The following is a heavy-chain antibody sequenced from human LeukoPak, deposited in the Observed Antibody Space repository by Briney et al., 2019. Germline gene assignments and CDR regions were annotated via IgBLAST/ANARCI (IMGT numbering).Heavy chain of an antibody. CDR1: GFTFSSYS. J-gene: IGHJ4*02. CDR3: ARDPYSSGWYDY. CDR2: ISSGSTYI. Sequence: GGSLRLSCAASGFTFSSYSMNWVRQAPGKGLEWVSSISSGSTYIYYADSVKGRFTISRDNAKNSLYLQMNSLRAEDTAVYYCARDPYSSGWYDYWGQGTLVTVSS. D-gene: IGHD6-19*01. V-gene: IGHV3-21*01.